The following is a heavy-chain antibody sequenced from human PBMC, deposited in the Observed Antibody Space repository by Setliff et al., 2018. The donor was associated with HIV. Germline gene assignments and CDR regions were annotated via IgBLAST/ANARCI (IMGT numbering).Heavy chain of an antibody. CDR3: AKDTVYGSGTFDI. CDR1: GGSISSHY. CDR2: VYYSGNT. J-gene: IGHJ3*02. D-gene: IGHD3-10*01. Sequence: SETLSLTCTVSGGSISSHYWSWIRQPPGKGLEWIGNVYYSGNTNYNPSLKSRVTISLDTSKNQFSLKLTSVTAADTAFYYCAKDTVYGSGTFDIWGQGTMVT. V-gene: IGHV4-59*11.